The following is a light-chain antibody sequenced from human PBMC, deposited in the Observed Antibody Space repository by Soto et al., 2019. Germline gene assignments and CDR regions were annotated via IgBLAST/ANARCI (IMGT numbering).Light chain of an antibody. CDR3: QQRSNWPIT. CDR2: DAS. V-gene: IGKV3D-11*01. CDR1: QGVSSY. Sequence: EIVLTHSQATLSLSPCERAALSFRASQGVSSYLAWYQQKPGQAPRLLIYDASNRATGIPARFSGSGSGTDHTLTISSLEPEDSAVYYCQQRSNWPITFGQGTRLEIK. J-gene: IGKJ5*01.